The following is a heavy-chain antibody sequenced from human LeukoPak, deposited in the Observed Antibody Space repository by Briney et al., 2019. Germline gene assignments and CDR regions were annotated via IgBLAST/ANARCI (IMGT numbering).Heavy chain of an antibody. V-gene: IGHV3-64*01. D-gene: IGHD3-16*02. J-gene: IGHJ4*02. Sequence: GGSLRPSCAASGFTFSSYAMHWVRQAPGKGLEYVSAISSNGGSTYYANSVKGRFTISRDNSKNTLYLQMGSLRAGDMAVYYCARGFKFGDYVWGSYRYTVATYFDYWGQGTLVTVSS. CDR2: ISSNGGST. CDR1: GFTFSSYA. CDR3: ARGFKFGDYVWGSYRYTVATYFDY.